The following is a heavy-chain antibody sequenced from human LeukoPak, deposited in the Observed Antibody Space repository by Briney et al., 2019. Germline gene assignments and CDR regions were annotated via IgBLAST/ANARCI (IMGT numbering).Heavy chain of an antibody. CDR3: ARDRGGRGYYDSSGYYRDACDI. V-gene: IGHV1-18*01. D-gene: IGHD3-22*01. J-gene: IGHJ3*02. CDR2: ISAYNGNT. Sequence: ASVKVSCKASGYTFTSYGISWVRQAPGQGLEWMGWISAYNGNTNYAQKLQGRVTMTTDTSTSTAYMELRSLRSDDTAVYYCARDRGGRGYYDSSGYYRDACDIWGQGTMVTVSS. CDR1: GYTFTSYG.